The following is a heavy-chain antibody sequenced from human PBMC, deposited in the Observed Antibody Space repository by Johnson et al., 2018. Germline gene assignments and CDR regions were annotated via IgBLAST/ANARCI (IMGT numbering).Heavy chain of an antibody. CDR1: RFIFSGYY. CDR3: TRETRRTFDI. V-gene: IGHV3-11*01. J-gene: IGHJ3*02. CDR2: ISSSGDST. Sequence: QVQLVQSGGGLVKPGGSXRLSCAASRFIFSGYYMTWIRQAPGKGLEWVSYISSSGDSTYYADSVKGRFTISRDNTKNSLYLQMDSLRAEDTAVYYCTRETRRTFDIWGQGTVVTVSS.